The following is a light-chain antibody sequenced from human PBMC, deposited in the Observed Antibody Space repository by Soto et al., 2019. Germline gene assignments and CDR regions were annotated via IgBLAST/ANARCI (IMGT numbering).Light chain of an antibody. Sequence: EIVLTQSPATLSLSPGERATLSCRASQSVFSYLAWYQQKPGQAPRLLIYDASSRATGIPDRFSGGGSGTDFTLTISRLEPEDFAVYYCQQFSCYPLTFGGGTKVDIK. CDR2: DAS. V-gene: IGKV3-20*01. CDR1: QSVFSY. CDR3: QQFSCYPLT. J-gene: IGKJ4*01.